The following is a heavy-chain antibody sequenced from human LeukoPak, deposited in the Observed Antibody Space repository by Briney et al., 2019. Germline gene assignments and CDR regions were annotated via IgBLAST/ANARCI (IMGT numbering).Heavy chain of an antibody. CDR2: INHSGST. CDR3: ARGGGGYSYGTDY. Sequence: SETLSLTCAVYGGSFSGYYWSWIRQPPGKGLEWIGEINHSGSTNYNPSLKSRVTISVDTSKNQFSLKLSSVTAADTAVYYCARGGGGYSYGTDYWGQGTLVTVSS. J-gene: IGHJ4*02. V-gene: IGHV4-34*01. D-gene: IGHD5-18*01. CDR1: GGSFSGYY.